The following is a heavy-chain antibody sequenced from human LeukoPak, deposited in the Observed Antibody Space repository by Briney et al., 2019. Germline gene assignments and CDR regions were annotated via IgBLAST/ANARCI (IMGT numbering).Heavy chain of an antibody. CDR1: GXSFSDYY. V-gene: IGHV4-34*01. J-gene: IGHJ4*02. CDR3: ASDTVAGTG. D-gene: IGHD6-19*01. CDR2: INHSGIT. Sequence: PSETLSLTCAVFGXSFSDYYWSWIRQPPGKGLEWIGEINHSGITNYNPSLKSRVTISADTSKNQFSLKLSSVTAADTSVYYCASDTVAGTGWGQGTLVTVSS.